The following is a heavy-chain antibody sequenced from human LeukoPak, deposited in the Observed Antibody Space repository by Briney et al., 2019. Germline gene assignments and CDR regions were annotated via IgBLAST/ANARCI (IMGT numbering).Heavy chain of an antibody. D-gene: IGHD3-3*01. Sequence: GESLKISCKGSGYSFTSYWISWVRQMPGKGLEWMGRIDPSDSYTNYSPSFQGHVTISADKSISTAYLQWSSLKASDTAMYYCAGHQGFTIFGVVNTYYFDYWGQGTLVTVSS. CDR1: GYSFTSYW. CDR3: AGHQGFTIFGVVNTYYFDY. J-gene: IGHJ4*02. CDR2: IDPSDSYT. V-gene: IGHV5-10-1*01.